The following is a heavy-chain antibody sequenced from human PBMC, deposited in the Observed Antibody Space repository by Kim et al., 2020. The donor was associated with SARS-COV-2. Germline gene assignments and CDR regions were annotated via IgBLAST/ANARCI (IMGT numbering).Heavy chain of an antibody. J-gene: IGHJ6*02. Sequence: GGSLRLSCAASGFTFSSYSMNWVRQAPGKGLEWVSSISSSSSYIYYADSVKGRFTISRDNAKNSLYLQMNSLRAEDTAVYYCARGLIPATNLLLWFGELASYYGMDVWGQGTTVTVSS. CDR3: ARGLIPATNLLLWFGELASYYGMDV. CDR1: GFTFSSYS. CDR2: ISSSSSYI. D-gene: IGHD3-10*01. V-gene: IGHV3-21*01.